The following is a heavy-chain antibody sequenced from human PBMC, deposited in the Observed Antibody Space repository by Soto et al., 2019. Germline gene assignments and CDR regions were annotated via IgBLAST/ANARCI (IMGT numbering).Heavy chain of an antibody. CDR3: ARNQRGTIFGVVTSIYYYYGMDV. J-gene: IGHJ6*02. CDR1: GYTFTGYY. D-gene: IGHD3-3*01. CDR2: INPNSGGT. Sequence: ASVKVSCKASGYTFTGYYMHWVRQAPGQGLEWMGWINPNSGGTNYAQKFQGWVTMTRDTSISTAYMELSRLRSDDTAVYYCARNQRGTIFGVVTSIYYYYGMDVWGQGTTVTVSS. V-gene: IGHV1-2*04.